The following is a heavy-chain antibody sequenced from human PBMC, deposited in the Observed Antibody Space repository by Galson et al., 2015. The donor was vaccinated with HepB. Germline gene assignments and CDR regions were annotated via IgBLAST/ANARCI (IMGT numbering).Heavy chain of an antibody. CDR3: TRRGRSRAPDYYYYGMDV. Sequence: SLRLSCAASGFTFGDYAMSWVRQAPGKGLEWVGFIRSKAYGGTTEYTASVKGRFTISRDDSKSIAYLQMNSLKTEDTAVYYCTRRGRSRAPDYYYYGMDVWGQGTTVTVSS. D-gene: IGHD1-26*01. CDR1: GFTFGDYA. J-gene: IGHJ6*02. V-gene: IGHV3-49*04. CDR2: IRSKAYGGTT.